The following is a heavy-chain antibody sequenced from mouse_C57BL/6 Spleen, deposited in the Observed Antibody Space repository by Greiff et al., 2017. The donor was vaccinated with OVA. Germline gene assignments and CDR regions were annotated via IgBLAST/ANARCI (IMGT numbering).Heavy chain of an antibody. J-gene: IGHJ4*01. Sequence: QVQLQQSGAELVRPGASVKLSCKASGYTFTDYYINWVKQRPGQGLEWIARIYPGSGNTYYNEKFKGKATLTAEKSSSTAYMQLSSLTSEDSAVYFCAREHSYAMDYWGQGTSVTVSS. CDR3: AREHSYAMDY. CDR1: GYTFTDYY. CDR2: IYPGSGNT. D-gene: IGHD3-1*01. V-gene: IGHV1-76*01.